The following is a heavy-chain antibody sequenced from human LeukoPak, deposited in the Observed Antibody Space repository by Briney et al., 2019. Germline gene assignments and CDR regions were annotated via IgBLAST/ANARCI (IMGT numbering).Heavy chain of an antibody. D-gene: IGHD2-2*01. CDR2: ISGSGGST. J-gene: IGHJ4*02. Sequence: PGGSLRLSCAASGFTFSSYAMSWVRQAPGKGLEWVSAISGSGGSTYYADSVKGRFTISRDNSKNTLYLQMNSLRAEDTAVYYCAKDSPFGYCSSTSCYFDYWGQGTLVTVSS. CDR1: GFTFSSYA. V-gene: IGHV3-23*01. CDR3: AKDSPFGYCSSTSCYFDY.